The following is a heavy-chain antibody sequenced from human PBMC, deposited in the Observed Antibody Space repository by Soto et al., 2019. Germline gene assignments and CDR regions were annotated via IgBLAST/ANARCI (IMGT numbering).Heavy chain of an antibody. CDR2: INTDGSST. Sequence: GGSLRLSCAASGFTFSSYWMHWVRQAPGKGLVWASRINTDGSSTAYAASVKGRFTISRDNAKNTLFLQMNSLRAEDTAVYYCARDLQGLLYYYYGMDVWGQGTTVTVSS. CDR1: GFTFSSYW. D-gene: IGHD4-17*01. V-gene: IGHV3-74*01. CDR3: ARDLQGLLYYYYGMDV. J-gene: IGHJ6*02.